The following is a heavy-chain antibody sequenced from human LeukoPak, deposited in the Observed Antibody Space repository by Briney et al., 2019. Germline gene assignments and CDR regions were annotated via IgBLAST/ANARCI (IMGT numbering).Heavy chain of an antibody. CDR1: GGTFSSYA. CDR3: ARDMGYGSGRAFDY. V-gene: IGHV1-69*01. CDR2: IIPIFGTA. J-gene: IGHJ4*02. D-gene: IGHD3-10*01. Sequence: SVKVSCKASGGTFSSYAISWVRQAPGQGLEWMGGIIPIFGTANYAQKFQGRVTITADESTSTAYMEPSSLRSEDTAVYYCARDMGYGSGRAFDYWGQGTLVTVSS.